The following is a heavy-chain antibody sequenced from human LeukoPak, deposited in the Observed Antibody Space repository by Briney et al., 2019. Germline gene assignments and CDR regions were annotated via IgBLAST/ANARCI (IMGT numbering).Heavy chain of an antibody. J-gene: IGHJ5*02. CDR1: GYTFTGYY. Sequence: ASVTVSCQASGYTFTGYYMHWVRQAPGQGLEWMGWINPNSGGTNYAQKFQGRVTMNRDTSINTAYMELSRLRSDDTAVYYCARGILWIKCRNWYDPWGQGTLVTVSS. D-gene: IGHD5/OR15-5a*01. V-gene: IGHV1-2*02. CDR2: INPNSGGT. CDR3: ARGILWIKCRNWYDP.